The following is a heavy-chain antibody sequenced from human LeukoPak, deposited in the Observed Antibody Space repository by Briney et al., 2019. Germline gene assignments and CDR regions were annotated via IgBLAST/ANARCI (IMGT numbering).Heavy chain of an antibody. Sequence: ASVKVSCKASGYTFTSYYMHWVRQAPGQGLEWMGWINPNSGGTNYAQKFQGRVTMTRDTSISTAYMELSRLRSDDTAVYYCARDVSHRLYYDSSGYYILFDSWGQGTLVTVSS. D-gene: IGHD3-22*01. CDR1: GYTFTSYY. CDR2: INPNSGGT. CDR3: ARDVSHRLYYDSSGYYILFDS. J-gene: IGHJ4*02. V-gene: IGHV1-2*02.